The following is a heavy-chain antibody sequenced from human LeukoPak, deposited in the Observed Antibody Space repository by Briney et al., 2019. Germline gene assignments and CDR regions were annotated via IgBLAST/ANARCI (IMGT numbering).Heavy chain of an antibody. D-gene: IGHD3-16*01. J-gene: IGHJ5*02. Sequence: GGSLRLSCAASGFIFKDYWMIWVRQAPGKGLEWVANIKQDGSEKYYVDSVKGRFTISRDNAKNSLYLQMNTLRAEDTAMYYCAKDAQPRSRWFDPWGQGTLVTDSS. V-gene: IGHV3-7*03. CDR3: AKDAQPRSRWFDP. CDR2: IKQDGSEK. CDR1: GFIFKDYW.